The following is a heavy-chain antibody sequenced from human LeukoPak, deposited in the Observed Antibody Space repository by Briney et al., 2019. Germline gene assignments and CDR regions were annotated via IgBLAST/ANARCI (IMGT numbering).Heavy chain of an antibody. CDR1: GFTFGSFP. CDR3: ARDILTGSQSRFQH. V-gene: IGHV3-21*01. Sequence: TGGSLRLSCAASGFTFGSFPMIWVRQAPGKGLEWVSVIGGDGGNTQYTDSVKGRFTISRDNAKNSLYLQMNSLRAEDTAVYYCARDILTGSQSRFQHWGQGTLVTVSS. CDR2: IGGDGGNT. J-gene: IGHJ1*01. D-gene: IGHD3-9*01.